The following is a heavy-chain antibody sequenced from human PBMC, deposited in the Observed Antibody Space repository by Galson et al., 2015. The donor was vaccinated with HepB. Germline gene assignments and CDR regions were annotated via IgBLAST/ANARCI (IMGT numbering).Heavy chain of an antibody. V-gene: IGHV1-2*02. CDR1: GYTFIDYY. CDR2: VNPNSGGT. Sequence: SVKVFCKASGYTFIDYYIYWVRQAPGQGLEWMGWVNPNSGGTNYAQKFQGRVTLTRDTSISTACMELSSLRSDDTAVYYCARRSWGNDAFDIWGQGTVVAVSS. D-gene: IGHD3-16*01. CDR3: ARRSWGNDAFDI. J-gene: IGHJ3*02.